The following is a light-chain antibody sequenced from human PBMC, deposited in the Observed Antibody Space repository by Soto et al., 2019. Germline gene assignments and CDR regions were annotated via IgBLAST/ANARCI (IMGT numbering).Light chain of an antibody. V-gene: IGLV1-40*01. Sequence: QSVLKQPPSVSGAPGQRVTISCTGSSSNIGAGYDVHWYQQLPGTAPKLLIYGNSNRPSGVPDRFSGSKSGTSASLAITGLQAEDEADYDCQSYDSSLSGYYVFGTGTKVTVL. J-gene: IGLJ1*01. CDR3: QSYDSSLSGYYV. CDR1: SSNIGAGYD. CDR2: GNS.